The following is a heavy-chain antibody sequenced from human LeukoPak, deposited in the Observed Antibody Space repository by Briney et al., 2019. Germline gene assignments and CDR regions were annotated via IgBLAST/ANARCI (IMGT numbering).Heavy chain of an antibody. Sequence: PGGSLRLSCAASGFTFSSYAMHWVRQAPGKGLEWVAVISYDGSNKYYADSVKGRFTISRDNSKNTLYLQMNSLRAEDTAVYYCARDPIFGVVIYYFDYWGQGTLVTVSS. D-gene: IGHD3-3*01. CDR2: ISYDGSNK. V-gene: IGHV3-30-3*01. CDR1: GFTFSSYA. CDR3: ARDPIFGVVIYYFDY. J-gene: IGHJ4*02.